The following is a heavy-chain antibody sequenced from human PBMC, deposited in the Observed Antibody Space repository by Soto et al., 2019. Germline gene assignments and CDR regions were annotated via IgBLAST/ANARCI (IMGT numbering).Heavy chain of an antibody. J-gene: IGHJ5*02. Sequence: LSLTCAVSGGSISRGGYSWSWIRQPPGKGLEWIGYIYHSGSTYYNPSLKSRVTISVDRSKNQFSLKLSSVTAADTAVYYCARLDLRMKSFDPWCPGTLVTV. CDR3: ARLDLRMKSFDP. CDR2: IYHSGST. CDR1: GGSISRGGYS. V-gene: IGHV4-30-2*01.